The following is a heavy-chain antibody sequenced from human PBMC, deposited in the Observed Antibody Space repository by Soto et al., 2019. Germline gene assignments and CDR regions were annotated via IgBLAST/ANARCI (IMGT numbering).Heavy chain of an antibody. CDR3: ARARYSTPDGVDY. CDR1: GGTFSSYA. CDR2: IIPIFGTA. J-gene: IGHJ4*02. V-gene: IGHV1-69*13. Sequence: SVKVSCKASGGTFSSYAISWVRQAPGQGLEWMGGIIPIFGTANYAQKFQGRVTITADESTSIAYMELSSLRSEDTAVYYCARARYSTPDGVDYWGQGTLVTVSS. D-gene: IGHD6-13*01.